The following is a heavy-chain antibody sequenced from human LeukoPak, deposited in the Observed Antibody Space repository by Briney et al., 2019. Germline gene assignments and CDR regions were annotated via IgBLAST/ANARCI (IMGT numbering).Heavy chain of an antibody. V-gene: IGHV3-23*01. J-gene: IGHJ4*02. Sequence: GGSLRLSCAASGFTFSSYAMSWVRQAPGKGLEWVSGISASGGSTFYGDSVKGRFTISRDNSKNPLYLQMNSLRADDTAVYYCASSSSGWYKFDYWGQGTLVSVSS. CDR3: ASSSSGWYKFDY. D-gene: IGHD6-19*01. CDR1: GFTFSSYA. CDR2: ISASGGST.